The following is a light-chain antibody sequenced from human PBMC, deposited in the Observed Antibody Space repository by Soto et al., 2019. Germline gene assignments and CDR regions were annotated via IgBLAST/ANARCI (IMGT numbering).Light chain of an antibody. J-gene: IGKJ1*01. V-gene: IGKV3-15*01. CDR2: GAS. CDR1: QSVSTK. CDR3: QQYNNWPRT. Sequence: EIVMTQSPATLSVSPGERATLSCRASQSVSTKLAWYQQKPGQAPRLLIYGASTRATGIPARFSGSGSGTELTLTISSLQPEDFAVYYCQQYNNWPRTFGHGTQVEIK.